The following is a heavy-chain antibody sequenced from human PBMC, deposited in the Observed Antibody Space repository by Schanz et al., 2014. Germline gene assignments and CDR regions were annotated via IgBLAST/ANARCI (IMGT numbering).Heavy chain of an antibody. Sequence: QVQLVQSGAEVKKPGASVKVSCKASGYTFTSYSMHWVRQAPGQGLEWMGIINLSGGSTNNAQKFQGRLTMTRDTATSTVYMELSSLRSEDTAVYYCARDGGEVVRGVIEGVNHDYYGMDVWGQGTTVTVSS. J-gene: IGHJ6*02. CDR1: GYTFTSYS. CDR2: INLSGGST. CDR3: ARDGGEVVRGVIEGVNHDYYGMDV. V-gene: IGHV1-46*03. D-gene: IGHD3-10*01.